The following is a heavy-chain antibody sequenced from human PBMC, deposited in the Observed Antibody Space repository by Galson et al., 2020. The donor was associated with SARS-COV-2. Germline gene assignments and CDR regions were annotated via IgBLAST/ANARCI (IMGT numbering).Heavy chain of an antibody. D-gene: IGHD3-3*01. V-gene: IGHV3-7*03. Sequence: GGSLRLSCAASALTFSSYWKRWVRQAPGKGLEWVANIKQDGSENYYVDSVKGRFTISRDNAKNSLYLQMNSLRAEDTAVYYCARDGQVRTIFGVAAHPNWFDPWGQGTLVTVSS. CDR1: ALTFSSYW. CDR2: IKQDGSEN. CDR3: ARDGQVRTIFGVAAHPNWFDP. J-gene: IGHJ5*02.